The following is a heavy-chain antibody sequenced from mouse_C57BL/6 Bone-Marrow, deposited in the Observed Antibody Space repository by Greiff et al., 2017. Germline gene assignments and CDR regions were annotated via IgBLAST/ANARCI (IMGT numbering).Heavy chain of an antibody. V-gene: IGHV1-54*01. CDR2: INPGSGGT. CDR3: SRAITTTTLYFDV. J-gene: IGHJ1*01. Sequence: VQLQQSGAELVRPGTSVKVSCKASGYAFTNYLIEWVKQRPGQGLEWIGVINPGSGGTNYNEKFKGKAKLTADKSSSTAYMQLSSLTSEASAVSVCSRAITTTTLYFDVGGSGTTVTVTA. CDR1: GYAFTNYL. D-gene: IGHD1-2*01.